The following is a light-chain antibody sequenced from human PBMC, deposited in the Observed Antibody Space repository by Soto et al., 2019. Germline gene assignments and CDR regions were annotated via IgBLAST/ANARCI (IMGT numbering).Light chain of an antibody. CDR3: AAWDSSLSAVV. J-gene: IGLJ2*01. Sequence: QSVLTQPPSVSAAPGEKVTISCSGSSSNIAKNYVSWYQQFPRTAPKLLIYDDNRRPSGIPDRFSGSKSGTSATLGITGLQTGDEAEYFCAAWDSSLSAVVFGGGTQLTVL. V-gene: IGLV1-51*01. CDR1: SSNIAKNY. CDR2: DDN.